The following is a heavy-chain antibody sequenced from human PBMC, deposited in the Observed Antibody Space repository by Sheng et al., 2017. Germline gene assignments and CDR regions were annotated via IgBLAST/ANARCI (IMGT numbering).Heavy chain of an antibody. Sequence: EVQLVESGGGLVQPGGSLRLSCAASGFTFSSYWMSWVRQAPGKGLEWVANIKQDGSEKYYVDSVKGRFTISRDNAKNSLYLQMNSLRAEDTAVYYCARVIPIFGVVTSNWFDPWGQGTLVTVSS. CDR2: IKQDGSEK. CDR1: GFTFSSYW. V-gene: IGHV3-7*01. D-gene: IGHD3-3*01. J-gene: IGHJ5*02. CDR3: ARVIPIFGVVTSNWFDP.